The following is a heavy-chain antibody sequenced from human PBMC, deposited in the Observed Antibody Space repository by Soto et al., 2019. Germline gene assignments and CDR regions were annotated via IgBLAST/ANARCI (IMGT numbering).Heavy chain of an antibody. J-gene: IGHJ4*02. V-gene: IGHV3-7*03. Sequence: QPGGSLRLSCAASGFTLSRYWMSWVRQAPGKGLEWVANIKQDGSEKYYVDSVAGRFTISRDNAKNSLYLQMDSLRAEDTAVYYCARDNGGGDYWGQGTLVTVSS. CDR2: IKQDGSEK. D-gene: IGHD2-8*01. CDR1: GFTLSRYW. CDR3: ARDNGGGDY.